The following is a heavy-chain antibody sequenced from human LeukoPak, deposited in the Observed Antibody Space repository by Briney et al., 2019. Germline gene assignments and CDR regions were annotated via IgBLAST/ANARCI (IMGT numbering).Heavy chain of an antibody. CDR1: GFIFSDYY. Sequence: GGSLRLSCAASGFIFSDYYKNWIRQAPGKGLAWVSYIRSSSSTKYYADSVKGRITTARENAKNSLYLQMNSLRSEDTAVYYWARHRGGGYCSGGSCPLHFDYWGQGTLVTVST. D-gene: IGHD2-15*01. CDR2: IRSSSSTK. CDR3: ARHRGGGYCSGGSCPLHFDY. V-gene: IGHV3-11*01. J-gene: IGHJ4*02.